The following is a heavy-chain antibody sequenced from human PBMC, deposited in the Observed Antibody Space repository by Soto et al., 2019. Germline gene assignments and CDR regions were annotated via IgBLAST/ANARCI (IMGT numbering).Heavy chain of an antibody. CDR3: AREGPTYYYDSSGYYYGY. CDR2: ISYDGSNK. V-gene: IGHV3-30-3*01. J-gene: IGHJ4*02. Sequence: GGSLRLSCAASGFTFSSYAMHWVRQAPGKGLEWVAVISYDGSNKYYADSVKGRFTISRDNSKNTLYLQMNSLRAEDTAVYYCAREGPTYYYDSSGYYYGYWGQGT. D-gene: IGHD3-22*01. CDR1: GFTFSSYA.